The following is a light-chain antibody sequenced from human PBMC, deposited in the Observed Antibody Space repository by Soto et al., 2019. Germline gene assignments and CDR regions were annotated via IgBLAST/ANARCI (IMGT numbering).Light chain of an antibody. CDR3: QQTYSRPLT. J-gene: IGKJ4*01. V-gene: IGKV1-39*01. Sequence: DVHMTQPPSSLSASVQAIVPSTSRASQSISDYLAWYQQKPGKAPKVLIYATSSRHTGIPSRFSGSGSETEFTLTISSLQPEDFATYFCQQTYSRPLTFGGGTKVDIK. CDR1: QSISDY. CDR2: ATS.